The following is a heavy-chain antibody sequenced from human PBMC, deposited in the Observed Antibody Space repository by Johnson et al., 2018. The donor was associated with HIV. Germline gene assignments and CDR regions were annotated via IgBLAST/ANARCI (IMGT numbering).Heavy chain of an antibody. Sequence: QVQLEESGGGLVKPGGSLRLSCAASGFTFSDYYMNWIRQAPGKGLEWVSYFSSSGSSIYYADSVTGRFTISRDNAETSLYLQMNRLRAEDTAVYYCAKDGAAAGTDAFDIWGQGTMVTVSS. V-gene: IGHV3-11*04. CDR2: FSSSGSSI. CDR1: GFTFSDYY. D-gene: IGHD6-13*01. J-gene: IGHJ3*02. CDR3: AKDGAAAGTDAFDI.